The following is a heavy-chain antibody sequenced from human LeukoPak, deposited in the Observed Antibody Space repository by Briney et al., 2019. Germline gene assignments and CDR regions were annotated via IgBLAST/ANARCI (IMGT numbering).Heavy chain of an antibody. J-gene: IGHJ4*02. CDR2: ISGSGGST. CDR1: GFTFSSYA. V-gene: IGHV3-23*01. Sequence: SRGSLRLSCAASGFTFSSYAMSWVRQAPGKGLEWVSAISGSGGSTYYADSVKGRFTISRDNSKNTLYLQMNSLRAEDTAVYYCAKDGEMATITAYWGQGTLVTVSS. D-gene: IGHD5-24*01. CDR3: AKDGEMATITAY.